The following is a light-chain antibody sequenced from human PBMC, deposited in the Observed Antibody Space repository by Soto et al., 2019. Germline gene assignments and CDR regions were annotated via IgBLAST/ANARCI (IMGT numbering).Light chain of an antibody. Sequence: EIVLTQSPGTLSLSPGERATLSCRASQSVSSSYLAWYQQKTGQAPRLLIYGASSRATGIPDRFSGSGSGTDFTLTIIRLEHEDFAVYYCQQYGSSPALTFGGGTKVEIK. J-gene: IGKJ4*01. CDR2: GAS. V-gene: IGKV3-20*01. CDR3: QQYGSSPALT. CDR1: QSVSSSY.